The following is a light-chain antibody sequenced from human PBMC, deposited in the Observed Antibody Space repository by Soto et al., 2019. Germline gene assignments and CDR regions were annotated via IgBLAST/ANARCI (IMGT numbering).Light chain of an antibody. J-gene: IGKJ3*01. CDR2: GAS. CDR3: QQYGSSLPLI. CDR1: QSVSSSY. Sequence: EIVLTQSPGTLSLSPGERATLSCRASQSVSSSYLAWYQQKPGQAPRLLIYGASSRATGIPDRFSGSGSGKDFTLPFRRLELEDFAVYYCQQYGSSLPLIFGPGTKVVIK. V-gene: IGKV3-20*01.